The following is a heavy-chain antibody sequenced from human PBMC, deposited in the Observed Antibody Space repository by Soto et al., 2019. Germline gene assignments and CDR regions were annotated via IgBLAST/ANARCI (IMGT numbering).Heavy chain of an antibody. Sequence: QVHLVQSSAEVKKPGSSVKVFCKASGGTFTSIAFSWVRQAPGQGLEWMGGIIPVLGTPNYAQKFQARVTITADASTTTVHMELRSLRSDDTAVYYCASSAGLDHLLNYYGLNVWGQGTTVPV. J-gene: IGHJ6*02. CDR3: ASSAGLDHLLNYYGLNV. D-gene: IGHD6-13*01. CDR1: GGTFTSIA. V-gene: IGHV1-69*01. CDR2: IIPVLGTP.